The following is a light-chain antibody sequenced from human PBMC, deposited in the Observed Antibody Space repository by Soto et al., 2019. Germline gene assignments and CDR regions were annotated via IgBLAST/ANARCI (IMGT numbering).Light chain of an antibody. Sequence: QSALTQPASVSGSAGQSITISCSGTMRDVGAYNLVSWYQQYPGKAPKIMIYDVSKRPSGVPDRFSGSKSGNTASLTISGLQAEDEADYYCCSYAGSYYVFGTGTKVTVL. CDR3: CSYAGSYYV. V-gene: IGLV2-11*01. J-gene: IGLJ1*01. CDR1: MRDVGAYNL. CDR2: DVS.